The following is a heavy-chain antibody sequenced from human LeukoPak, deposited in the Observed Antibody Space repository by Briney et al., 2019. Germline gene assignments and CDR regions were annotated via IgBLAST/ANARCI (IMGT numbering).Heavy chain of an antibody. CDR1: GFTFSSYG. CDR2: ISYDGSNK. CDR3: ATHLGYSGRPYYFDN. J-gene: IGHJ4*02. D-gene: IGHD5-12*01. Sequence: GGSLRLSCAASGFTFSSYGMHWVRQAPGKGLEWVAVISYDGSNKYYADSVKGRFTISRDNSKNTLYLQMNSLRADDTAVYYCATHLGYSGRPYYFDNWGQGTLVTVSS. V-gene: IGHV3-30*03.